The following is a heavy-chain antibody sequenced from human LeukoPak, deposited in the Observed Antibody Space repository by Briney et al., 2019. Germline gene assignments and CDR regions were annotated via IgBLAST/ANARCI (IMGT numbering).Heavy chain of an antibody. CDR1: GGSISSYD. J-gene: IGHJ4*02. V-gene: IGHV4-59*08. Sequence: SEILSLTCTVSGGSISSYDWRWIRQPPGKGLEWNGYIYYSRSTNYNPSLKSRVTISVNTSKNQFPLNLSSVTAAETAAYYTARLDDLPYYFDYWGQGTLVTVSS. CDR2: IYYSRST. CDR3: ARLDDLPYYFDY.